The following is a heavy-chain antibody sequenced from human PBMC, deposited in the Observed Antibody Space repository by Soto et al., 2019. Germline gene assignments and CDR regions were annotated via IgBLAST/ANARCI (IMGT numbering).Heavy chain of an antibody. D-gene: IGHD2-15*01. Sequence: GGSLRLSCAASGFTFSSYSMNWVRQAPGKGLEWVSSISSSSSYIYYADSVKGRYTISRDNAKNSLYLQMNSLRAEDTAVYYCAFSGGGDYYYYYMDVWGKGTTVTVSS. V-gene: IGHV3-21*01. CDR2: ISSSSSYI. CDR3: AFSGGGDYYYYYMDV. J-gene: IGHJ6*03. CDR1: GFTFSSYS.